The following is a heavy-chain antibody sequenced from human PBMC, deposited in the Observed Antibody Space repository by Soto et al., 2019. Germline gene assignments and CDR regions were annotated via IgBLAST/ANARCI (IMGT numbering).Heavy chain of an antibody. V-gene: IGHV3-23*01. CDR1: GFTFSSYA. Sequence: GGSLRLSCAASGFTFSSYAMSWVRQAPGKGLEWVSAISGSGGSTYYADSVKGRFTISRDNSKNTLYLQMNSLRAEDTAVYYCAKPMITFGKVYYYGMDVWGQGTTVTGSS. CDR2: ISGSGGST. J-gene: IGHJ6*02. CDR3: AKPMITFGKVYYYGMDV. D-gene: IGHD3-16*01.